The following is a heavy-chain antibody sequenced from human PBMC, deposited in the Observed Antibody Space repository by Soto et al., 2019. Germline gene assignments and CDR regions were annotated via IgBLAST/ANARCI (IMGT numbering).Heavy chain of an antibody. J-gene: IGHJ4*02. Sequence: QVQLMQSGAEVRKPGASVRLSCETSVYNFNQYYIHWVRQTPGQGLEWKGITNLRGGTTDYAHKFRGRVTVTGDTSTSTAYMELRSLRSEDTAIYFCARGPDDSDVPRWDYWGQGTLVTVSS. V-gene: IGHV1-46*02. CDR1: VYNFNQYY. CDR3: ARGPDDSDVPRWDY. D-gene: IGHD4-17*01. CDR2: TNLRGGTT.